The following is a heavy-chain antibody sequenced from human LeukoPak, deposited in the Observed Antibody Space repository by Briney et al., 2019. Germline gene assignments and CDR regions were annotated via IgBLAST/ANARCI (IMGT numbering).Heavy chain of an antibody. Sequence: PSQTLSLTCTVSGGSISSGGYYWSWIRQHPGKGLEWIGYIYYSGSTYYNPSLKSRVTISVDTSKNQFSLKLSSVTAADTAVYYCARDSHYYDSSGYYYVDAFDIWGQGTMVTVSS. J-gene: IGHJ3*02. CDR2: IYYSGST. CDR3: ARDSHYYDSSGYYYVDAFDI. D-gene: IGHD3-22*01. V-gene: IGHV4-31*03. CDR1: GGSISSGGYY.